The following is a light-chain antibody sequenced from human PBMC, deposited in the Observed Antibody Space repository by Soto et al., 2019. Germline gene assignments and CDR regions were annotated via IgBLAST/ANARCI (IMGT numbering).Light chain of an antibody. J-gene: IGKJ4*01. V-gene: IGKV3-11*01. Sequence: EIVLTQSPDTLSLSPGDRATLSCRASQGVSNLLAWYQQRPGQAPRLLIYDASKRATGVPARFSGSGSGTDFTLTISSLEPEDFAVYYCQQRADWPPALSFGGGTKV. CDR1: QGVSNL. CDR3: QQRADWPPALS. CDR2: DAS.